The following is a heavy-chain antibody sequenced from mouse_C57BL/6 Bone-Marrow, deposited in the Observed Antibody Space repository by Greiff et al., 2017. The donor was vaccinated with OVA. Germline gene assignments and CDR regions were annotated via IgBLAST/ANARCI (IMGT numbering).Heavy chain of an antibody. CDR1: GFTFSSYA. J-gene: IGHJ3*01. V-gene: IGHV5-4*01. D-gene: IGHD2-9*01. Sequence: DVQLQESGGGLVKPGGSLKLSCAASGFTFSSYAMSWVRQTPEKRLEWVATISDGGSYTYYPDNVKGRFTISRDNAKNNLYLQMSHLKSEDTAMYYCARDGPYYGYDVLAYWGQGTLVTVSA. CDR3: ARDGPYYGYDVLAY. CDR2: ISDGGSYT.